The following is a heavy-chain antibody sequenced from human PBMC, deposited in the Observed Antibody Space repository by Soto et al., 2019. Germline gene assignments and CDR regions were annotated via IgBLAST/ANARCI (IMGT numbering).Heavy chain of an antibody. D-gene: IGHD2-15*01. V-gene: IGHV1-69*01. CDR1: GGTFSSYA. CDR3: VFWDSGGSWKINDAFDI. CDR2: IIPVFGTA. Sequence: QVQLVQSGAEVKKLGSSVKVSCKASGGTFSSYAISWVRQAPGQGLEWMGGIIPVFGTANYAEKFQGRVTITADESTSTAYMELSSLSSEDTAVYYCVFWDSGGSWKINDAFDIWGQGTMVTVSS. J-gene: IGHJ3*02.